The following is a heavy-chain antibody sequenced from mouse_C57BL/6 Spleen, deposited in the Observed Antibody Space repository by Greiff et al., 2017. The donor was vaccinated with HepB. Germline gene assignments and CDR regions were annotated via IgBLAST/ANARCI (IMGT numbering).Heavy chain of an antibody. V-gene: IGHV8-8*01. CDR1: GFSLSTFGMG. J-gene: IGHJ1*03. CDR3: ARMVNYYGTWYFDV. Sequence: QVTLKVSGPGILQPSQTLSLTCSFSGFSLSTFGMGVGWIRQPSGKGLEWLAHIWWDDDKYYNPALKSRLTISKDTSKNQVFLKLANVDTADTATYYWARMVNYYGTWYFDVWGTGTTVTVSS. CDR2: IWWDDDK. D-gene: IGHD1-1*01.